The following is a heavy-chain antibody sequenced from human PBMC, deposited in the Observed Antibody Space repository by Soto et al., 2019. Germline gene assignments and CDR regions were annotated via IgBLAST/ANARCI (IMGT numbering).Heavy chain of an antibody. Sequence: QVQLVQSGAEVKKPGASVKVSCKASGYIFINYYIHWVRPAPGQGLEWMGIINPSGGSTTYAQKFQDRVTMTRDTSTSTVYMELSSLRSEDTAVYYCARAVTDGDMDVWGQGTTVIVSS. CDR2: INPSGGST. D-gene: IGHD4-17*01. CDR1: GYIFINYY. J-gene: IGHJ6*02. CDR3: ARAVTDGDMDV. V-gene: IGHV1-46*03.